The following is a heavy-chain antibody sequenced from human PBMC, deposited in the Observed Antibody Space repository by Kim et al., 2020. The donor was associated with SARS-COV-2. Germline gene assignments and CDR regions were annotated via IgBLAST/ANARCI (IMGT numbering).Heavy chain of an antibody. CDR3: ASDGLGVLPGDALDM. D-gene: IGHD3-16*01. CDR2: ISDDGRSI. J-gene: IGHJ3*02. Sequence: GGSLRLSCAASGFTFKTHSMDWVRQVPGRGLEWLSYISDDGRSIYYADSVKGRFTISRDDAKNSVFLQMNSLRDGDTAVYYCASDGLGVLPGDALDMWGQGTKVTVSS. V-gene: IGHV3-48*02. CDR1: GFTFKTHS.